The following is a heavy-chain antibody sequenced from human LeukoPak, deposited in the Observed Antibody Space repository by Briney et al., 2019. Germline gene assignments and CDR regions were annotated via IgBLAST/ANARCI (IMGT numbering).Heavy chain of an antibody. V-gene: IGHV3-48*03. J-gene: IGHJ4*02. CDR1: GFTFSSYE. Sequence: PGGSLRLSCAASGFTFSSYEMNWVRQAPGKGLEWVSYISSSGSTIYYADSVKGRFTISRDNAKNSLYLQMNSLRAEDTAVYYCARRTSSGYSKLFDYWGQGTLVTVSS. D-gene: IGHD3-22*01. CDR2: ISSSGSTI. CDR3: ARRTSSGYSKLFDY.